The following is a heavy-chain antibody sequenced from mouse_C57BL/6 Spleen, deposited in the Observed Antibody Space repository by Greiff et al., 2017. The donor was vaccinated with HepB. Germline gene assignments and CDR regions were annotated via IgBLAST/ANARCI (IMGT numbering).Heavy chain of an antibody. Sequence: EVQLQQSGPELVKPGASVKIPCKASGYTFTDYNMDWVKQSHGKSLEWIGDINPNNGGTIYNQKFKGKATLTVDKSSSTAYMELRSLTSEDTAVYYCARDRPSRYAMDYWGQGTSVTVSS. J-gene: IGHJ4*01. CDR3: ARDRPSRYAMDY. CDR1: GYTFTDYN. V-gene: IGHV1-18*01. CDR2: INPNNGGT.